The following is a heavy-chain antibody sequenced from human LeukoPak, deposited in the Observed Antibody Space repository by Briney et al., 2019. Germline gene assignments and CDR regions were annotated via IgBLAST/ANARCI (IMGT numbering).Heavy chain of an antibody. V-gene: IGHV4-34*01. J-gene: IGHJ3*02. CDR2: INHSGST. Sequence: SETLSLTCAVSGGSLSGYYWTWIRQPPGKGLEWIGEINHSGSTNYNPSLKSRVTISVDTSRKQFFLRLSSVTAADTAMYYCARHDGSGTYYKVPTQAFDIWGQGTMVTVSS. D-gene: IGHD3-10*01. CDR1: GGSLSGYY. CDR3: ARHDGSGTYYKVPTQAFDI.